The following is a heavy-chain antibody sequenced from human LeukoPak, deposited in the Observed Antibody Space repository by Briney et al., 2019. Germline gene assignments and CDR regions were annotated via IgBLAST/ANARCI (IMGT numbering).Heavy chain of an antibody. Sequence: ASVKVSCKVSGYTLTELSMHWVRQAPGKGLEWMGGFDPEDGETIYAQKFQGRVTMTEDTPTDTAYMELSSLRSEDTAVYYCATLRHSSSWLNWFDPWGQGTLVTVSS. CDR2: FDPEDGET. CDR3: ATLRHSSSWLNWFDP. V-gene: IGHV1-24*01. J-gene: IGHJ5*02. CDR1: GYTLTELS. D-gene: IGHD6-13*01.